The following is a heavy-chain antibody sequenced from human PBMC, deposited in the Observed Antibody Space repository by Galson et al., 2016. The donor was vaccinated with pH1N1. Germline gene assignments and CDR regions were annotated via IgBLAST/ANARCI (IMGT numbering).Heavy chain of an antibody. CDR2: TIAVFKTT. Sequence: SVKVSCKASESIFNKYAISWVRQAPGQGLEWMGGTIAVFKTTNYAQKFQGRVTITTDESTSIVYMELRSLRSEDTAIYYCARSPFYYNSYMDVRGKGTTVTVSS. J-gene: IGHJ6*03. CDR1: ESIFNKYA. V-gene: IGHV1-69*05. CDR3: ARSPFYYNSYMDV.